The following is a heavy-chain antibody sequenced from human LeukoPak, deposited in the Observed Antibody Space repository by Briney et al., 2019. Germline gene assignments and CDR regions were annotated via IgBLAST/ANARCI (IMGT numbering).Heavy chain of an antibody. Sequence: GGSLRLSCAASGFTFNLYNMIWVRQAPGKGLEWVSSISSGSTYIYYADSVKGRFTISRDNAKNSLYLQINSLRAEDTAVYYCARSSYSSSSSVWGQGTMVTVSS. CDR2: ISSGSTYI. D-gene: IGHD6-6*01. CDR1: GFTFNLYN. V-gene: IGHV3-21*04. J-gene: IGHJ3*01. CDR3: ARSSYSSSSSV.